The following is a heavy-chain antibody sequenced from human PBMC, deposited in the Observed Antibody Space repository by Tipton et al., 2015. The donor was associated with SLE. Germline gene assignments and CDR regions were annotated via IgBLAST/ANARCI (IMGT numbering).Heavy chain of an antibody. Sequence: SLRLSCAASGFTFRNYTMNWVRQAPGKGLEWVAFIRYDGSNKYYADSVKGRFTISRDNSKNTLYLQMNSLRAEDTAVYYCAKDWETYYYDSSGNFDYWGQGTLVTVSS. CDR2: IRYDGSNK. CDR1: GFTFRNYT. J-gene: IGHJ4*02. V-gene: IGHV3-30*02. CDR3: AKDWETYYYDSSGNFDY. D-gene: IGHD3-22*01.